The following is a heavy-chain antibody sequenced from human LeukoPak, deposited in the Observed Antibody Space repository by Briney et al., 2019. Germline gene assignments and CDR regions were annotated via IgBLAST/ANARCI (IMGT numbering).Heavy chain of an antibody. CDR2: IYYSGST. D-gene: IGHD1-14*01. CDR3: ARGKGPKKNPHFDY. J-gene: IGHJ4*02. Sequence: SETLSLTCTVSGGSISSYYWSWIRQPPGKGLEWIGYIYYSGSTNYNPSLKSRVTISVDTSKNQFSLKLSSVTAADTAVYYCARGKGPKKNPHFDYWGQGTLVTVSS. V-gene: IGHV4-59*01. CDR1: GGSISSYY.